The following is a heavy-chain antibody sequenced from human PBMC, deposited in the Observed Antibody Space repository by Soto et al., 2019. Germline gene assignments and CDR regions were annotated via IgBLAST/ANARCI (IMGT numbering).Heavy chain of an antibody. CDR2: ISGSGERT. V-gene: IGHV3-23*01. D-gene: IGHD3-22*01. CDR1: DFSFSSYA. Sequence: PGGSLRLSCAASDFSFSSYAMSWVRQAPGKGLECVSGISGSGERTYYADSVKGRFTISRDNSKNTLFPQMNSLRAEDTAVYYCARVGNYYDSSGYPDYWGQGTLVTVSS. J-gene: IGHJ4*02. CDR3: ARVGNYYDSSGYPDY.